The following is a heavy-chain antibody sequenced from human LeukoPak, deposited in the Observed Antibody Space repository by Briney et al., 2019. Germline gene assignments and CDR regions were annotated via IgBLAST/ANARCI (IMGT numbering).Heavy chain of an antibody. CDR2: IYYSGST. D-gene: IGHD1-26*01. Sequence: SETLSLTCTVSGGSMSSSSYYWGWIRQPPGKGLEWIGSIYYSGSTYYNPSLKSRVTISVDTSKNQFSLKLSSVTAADTAVYCCARGRGVGATIYWFDPWGQGTLVTVSS. CDR3: ARGRGVGATIYWFDP. V-gene: IGHV4-39*07. J-gene: IGHJ5*02. CDR1: GGSMSSSSYY.